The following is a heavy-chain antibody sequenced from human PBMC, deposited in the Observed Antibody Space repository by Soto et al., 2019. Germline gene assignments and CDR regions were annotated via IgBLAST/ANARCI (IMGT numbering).Heavy chain of an antibody. CDR3: ARRAVTTYHFFDY. J-gene: IGHJ4*02. V-gene: IGHV3-21*06. D-gene: IGHD4-17*01. CDR2: IHRASTYI. Sequence: GGSLRLSCATSGFTFSSFDMDWVRQAPGKGLEWVSSIHRASTYIYYADSMRGRFTISRDNAKSSLYLQMNSLTVEDTAVYYCARRAVTTYHFFDYWGQGALVTVSS. CDR1: GFTFSSFD.